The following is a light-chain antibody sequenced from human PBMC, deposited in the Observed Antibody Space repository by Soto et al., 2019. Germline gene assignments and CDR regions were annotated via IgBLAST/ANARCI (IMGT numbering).Light chain of an antibody. J-gene: IGKJ2*01. CDR1: QSVSTN. V-gene: IGKV3-15*01. CDR2: GAS. CDR3: HQYNNWPPYT. Sequence: EIVMTQSPATLSVFPGERATLSCRASQSVSTNLAWYQQKPGQAPRLLIYGASARATGIPARFSGSGYGTEFTLTISSLQSEDCAVYYCHQYNNWPPYTFGQGTKLEIK.